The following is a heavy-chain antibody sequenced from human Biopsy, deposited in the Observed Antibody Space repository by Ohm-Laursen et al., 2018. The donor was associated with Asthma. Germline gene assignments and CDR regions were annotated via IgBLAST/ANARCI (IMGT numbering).Heavy chain of an antibody. V-gene: IGHV4-61*08. J-gene: IGHJ6*02. CDR2: ISYSIEYSGST. D-gene: IGHD1-26*01. Sequence: SETLSLTCSVSGAAISRGGYYWSWIRQSPGKGLEWIGYISYSIEYSGSTNYNPSLKSRLTLSVDTSKNQFSLRLTSVTAADTAVYYCARGSSSRLSQWELLVSGGKRAHSYYGMDVWGQGTTVTVSS. CDR1: GAAISRGGYY. CDR3: ARGSSSRLSQWELLVSGGKRAHSYYGMDV.